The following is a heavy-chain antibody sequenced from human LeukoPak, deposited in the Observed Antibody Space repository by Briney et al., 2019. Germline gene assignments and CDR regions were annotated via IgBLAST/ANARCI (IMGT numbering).Heavy chain of an antibody. CDR2: IYYSGST. CDR1: GGSISSYY. J-gene: IGHJ4*02. CDR3: ARENDSSFFDY. D-gene: IGHD3-22*01. V-gene: IGHV4-59*01. Sequence: SETLSLTCTVSGGSISSYYWSRIRQPPGKGLEWIGYIYYSGSTNYNPSLKSRVTISVDTSKNQFSLKLSSVTAADTAVYYCARENDSSFFDYRGQGTLVTVSS.